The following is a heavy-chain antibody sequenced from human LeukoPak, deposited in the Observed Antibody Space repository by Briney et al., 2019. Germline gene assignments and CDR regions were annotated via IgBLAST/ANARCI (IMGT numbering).Heavy chain of an antibody. Sequence: GSLRLSCAASGFTFDDYGMSWVRQAPGKGLEWVSGINWNGGSTGYADSVKGRFTIFRDNAKNSLYLQMNSLRAEDTALYYCAREETSGYGQGFDYWGQGTLVTVSS. V-gene: IGHV3-20*04. J-gene: IGHJ4*02. CDR1: GFTFDDYG. CDR2: INWNGGST. CDR3: AREETSGYGQGFDY. D-gene: IGHD5-12*01.